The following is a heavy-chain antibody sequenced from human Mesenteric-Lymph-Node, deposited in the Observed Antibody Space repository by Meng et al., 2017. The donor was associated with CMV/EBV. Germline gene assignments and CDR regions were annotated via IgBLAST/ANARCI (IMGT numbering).Heavy chain of an antibody. V-gene: IGHV1-2*02. J-gene: IGHJ4*02. CDR2: INPNRGGT. CDR3: ARDHGGYFDS. Sequence: SCKASGYTFTAYLMHWVRQAPGQGLEWMGWINPNRGGTNFAQKFQGRVTMTRDTSISTAYIELKSLRSDDTAVYYCARDHGGYFDSWGQGTLVTVSS. D-gene: IGHD3-10*01. CDR1: GYTFTAYL.